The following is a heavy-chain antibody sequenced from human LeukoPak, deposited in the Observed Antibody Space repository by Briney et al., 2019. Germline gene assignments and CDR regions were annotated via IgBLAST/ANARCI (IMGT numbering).Heavy chain of an antibody. Sequence: SQTLYLTCTVSGGSISSGDYYWSWIRQPPGTGLEWIGYIYYSGSPYYNPSLKSRVTISVDTSKNQFSLKLSSVTAADTAVYYCAKQRANWGSDYFDYWGQGTLVTVSS. CDR1: GGSISSGDYY. V-gene: IGHV4-30-4*08. CDR2: IYYSGSP. J-gene: IGHJ4*02. D-gene: IGHD7-27*01. CDR3: AKQRANWGSDYFDY.